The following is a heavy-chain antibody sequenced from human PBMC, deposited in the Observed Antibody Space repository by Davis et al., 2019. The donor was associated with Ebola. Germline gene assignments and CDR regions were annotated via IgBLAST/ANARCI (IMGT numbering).Heavy chain of an antibody. CDR1: GFTFSSYA. CDR2: ISGSGGST. V-gene: IGHV3-23*01. Sequence: GESLKISCAASGFTFSSYAMSWVRQAPGKGLEWVSAISGSGGSTYYADSVKGRFTISRDNSKNSLYLQMNSLRAEDTAVYYCARVGQLLSLYSSGWAYFDYWGQGTLVTVSS. D-gene: IGHD6-19*01. CDR3: ARVGQLLSLYSSGWAYFDY. J-gene: IGHJ4*02.